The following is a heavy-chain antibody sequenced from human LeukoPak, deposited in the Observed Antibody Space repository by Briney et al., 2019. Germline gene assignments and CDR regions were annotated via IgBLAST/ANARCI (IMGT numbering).Heavy chain of an antibody. CDR1: GFTFSSYA. V-gene: IGHV3-23*01. Sequence: GGSLRLSCAASGFTFSSYAMSWVRQAPGKGLEWVSAISGSGGSTYYADSVKGRFTISRDNSKNTLYLQMNSLRAEDTAVYDCAKDVDADDYVWGSYRAFDYWGQGTLVTVSS. D-gene: IGHD3-16*02. CDR3: AKDVDADDYVWGSYRAFDY. J-gene: IGHJ4*02. CDR2: ISGSGGST.